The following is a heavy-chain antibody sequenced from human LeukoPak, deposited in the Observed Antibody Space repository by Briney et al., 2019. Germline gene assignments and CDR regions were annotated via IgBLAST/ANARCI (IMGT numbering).Heavy chain of an antibody. V-gene: IGHV3-74*01. D-gene: IGHD3-10*01. CDR1: GLTFSSHW. CDR2: INSDGSST. Sequence: GGSLRLSCAASGLTFSSHWMHWVRQAPGKGLVWVSRINSDGSSTSYADSVKGRFTISRDNAKNTLYLQMNSLRAEDTAVYYCARAPVSYYGSGGYGHYYYGMDVWGQGTTVTVSS. CDR3: ARAPVSYYGSGGYGHYYYGMDV. J-gene: IGHJ6*02.